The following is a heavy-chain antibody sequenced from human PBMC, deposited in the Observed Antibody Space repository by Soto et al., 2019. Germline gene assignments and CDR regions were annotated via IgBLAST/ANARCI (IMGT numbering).Heavy chain of an antibody. CDR3: ASRGDYPYYAY. V-gene: IGHV4-38-2*01. CDR1: GYSISTGYY. J-gene: IGHJ4*02. CDR2: IFHRGNT. D-gene: IGHD4-17*01. Sequence: SETLSLTCAVSGYSISTGYYWGWIRQPPGKGLEWIGCIFHRGNTYYNPSLKSRVTVSMDTSKNHFYLILSSVTAADTAVYYCASRGDYPYYAYWGQGALVTVSS.